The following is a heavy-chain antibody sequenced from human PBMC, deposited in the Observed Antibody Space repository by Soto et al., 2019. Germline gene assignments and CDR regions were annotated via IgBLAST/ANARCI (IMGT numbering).Heavy chain of an antibody. J-gene: IGHJ5*02. CDR2: INHSGST. V-gene: IGHV4-34*01. CDR3: ARGRGEIQGP. CDR1: GGSFSDNY. D-gene: IGHD3-16*01. Sequence: QVQVRQWGAGLLKPSETLSLTCAVYGGSFSDNYWSWIRQPPGKGLEWLGEINHSGSTNHNPSRKRRVTILADTAKKQFSLKLSSVTAADTAVYYCARGRGEIQGPWGQGTLVTVSS.